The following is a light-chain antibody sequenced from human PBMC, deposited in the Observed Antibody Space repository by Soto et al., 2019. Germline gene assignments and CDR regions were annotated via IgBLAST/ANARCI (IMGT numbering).Light chain of an antibody. J-gene: IGKJ3*01. CDR1: QAISNY. CDR3: QKYNSAPLT. CDR2: AAS. Sequence: EIQMTQSPSSLSASVGDRVTITCRASQAISNYLAWYQQKPGKVPKLLIYAASTFQPGAPSRLSGSGSRTDFTLTISSLQPEDVATYYCQKYNSAPLTFVPGTKVDIK. V-gene: IGKV1-27*01.